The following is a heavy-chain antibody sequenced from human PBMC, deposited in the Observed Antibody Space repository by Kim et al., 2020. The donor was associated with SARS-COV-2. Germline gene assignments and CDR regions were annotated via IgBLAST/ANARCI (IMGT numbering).Heavy chain of an antibody. CDR1: GYTFIDYY. Sequence: ASVKVSCQASGYTFIDYYMHWVRQAPGQGLEWMGRINPDSGDTRYAQKFQGRVTMTRDTSISTAYMELSSLRSDDTAIYYCAMIYDTIPYHPDWGQGTLVTVSS. V-gene: IGHV1-2*06. CDR3: AMIYDTIPYHPD. J-gene: IGHJ4*02. D-gene: IGHD2-21*01. CDR2: INPDSGDT.